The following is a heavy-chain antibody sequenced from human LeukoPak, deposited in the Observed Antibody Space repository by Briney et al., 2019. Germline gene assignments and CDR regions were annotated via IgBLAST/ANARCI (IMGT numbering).Heavy chain of an antibody. CDR3: ATKGPRRGYFDY. V-gene: IGHV4-61*08. J-gene: IGHJ4*02. CDR2: IYYTGST. CDR1: GGSISSGGYY. Sequence: NPSETLSLTCAVSGGSISSGGYYWSWIRQPPGKGLEWIGYIYYTGSTNYNPSLKSRVTISVDMSKNQFSLKLTSVTAADTAVYYCATKGPRRGYFDYWGQGTLVAVSS.